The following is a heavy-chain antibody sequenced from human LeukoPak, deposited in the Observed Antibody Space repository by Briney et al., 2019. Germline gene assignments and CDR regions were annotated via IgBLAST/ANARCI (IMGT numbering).Heavy chain of an antibody. CDR3: ARGEQLRVFDY. V-gene: IGHV4-34*01. D-gene: IGHD5-24*01. Sequence: SETLSLTCTVYGGSFSGYYWSWIRRPPGKGLEWIGEINHSGSTNYNPSLKSRVTISVDTSKNQFSLKLSSVTAADTAVYYCARGEQLRVFDYWGQGTLVTVSS. CDR2: INHSGST. J-gene: IGHJ4*02. CDR1: GGSFSGYY.